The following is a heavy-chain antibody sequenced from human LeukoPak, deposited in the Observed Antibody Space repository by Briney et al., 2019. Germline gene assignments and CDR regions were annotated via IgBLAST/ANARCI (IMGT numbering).Heavy chain of an antibody. Sequence: GGSLRLSCAASGFTFNTYWMHWVRQAPGKGLVWVSRINSDGSSTTYADSVQGRFTISRDNAKNTLYLQMNNLRAEDTAVYYCARVLVGSSRAYYDFWSGSLGEDAFDIWGQGTMVTVSS. J-gene: IGHJ3*02. CDR2: INSDGSST. V-gene: IGHV3-74*01. CDR1: GFTFNTYW. CDR3: ARVLVGSSRAYYDFWSGSLGEDAFDI. D-gene: IGHD3-3*01.